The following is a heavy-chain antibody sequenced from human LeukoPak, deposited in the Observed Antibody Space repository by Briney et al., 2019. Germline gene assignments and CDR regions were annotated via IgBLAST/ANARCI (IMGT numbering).Heavy chain of an antibody. CDR3: ARDTETDGAWHFDY. D-gene: IGHD5-24*01. CDR1: GDSISSSNW. J-gene: IGHJ4*02. CDR2: THHGGGT. Sequence: PSGTLSLTCAVSGDSISSSNWWNWVRRPPGKGLEWIGETHHGGGTNYNPSLKSRATISVDKGKNQFSLNLNSVTAADTAVYYCARDTETDGAWHFDYWGQGALVTVSS. V-gene: IGHV4-4*02.